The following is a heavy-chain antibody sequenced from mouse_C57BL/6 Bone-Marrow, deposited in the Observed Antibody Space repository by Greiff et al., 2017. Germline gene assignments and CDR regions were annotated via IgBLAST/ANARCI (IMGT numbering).Heavy chain of an antibody. D-gene: IGHD1-1*01. CDR3: TRSLIYYGTNY. V-gene: IGHV14-2*01. J-gene: IGHJ2*01. Sequence: EVQLQQSGAELVKPGASVKLSCTASGFNINDYYIHWVKQRTEQGLEWIGRIDPEDGDTKYAPKFQDKATLTADTSSNTAYLQLSSLTSEDTAVYYCTRSLIYYGTNYWGQGTTLTVSS. CDR2: IDPEDGDT. CDR1: GFNINDYY.